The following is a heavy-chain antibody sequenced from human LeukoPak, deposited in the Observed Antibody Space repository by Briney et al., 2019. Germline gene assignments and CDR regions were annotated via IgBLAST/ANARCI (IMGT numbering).Heavy chain of an antibody. Sequence: SESLSLTCTVSGGSISSSSYYWGWIRQPPGKGLEWIGSIYYSGSTYYNPSLKSRVTISVDTSKNQFSLKLSSVTAADTAVYYCARQLGYCSSTSCYADKVDYWGQGTLVTVSS. D-gene: IGHD2-2*01. CDR1: GGSISSSSYY. J-gene: IGHJ4*02. CDR3: ARQLGYCSSTSCYADKVDY. V-gene: IGHV4-39*01. CDR2: IYYSGST.